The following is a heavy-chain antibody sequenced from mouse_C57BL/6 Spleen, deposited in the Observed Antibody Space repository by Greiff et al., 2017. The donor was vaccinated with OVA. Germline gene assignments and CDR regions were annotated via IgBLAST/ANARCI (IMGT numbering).Heavy chain of an antibody. V-gene: IGHV5-9*01. J-gene: IGHJ3*01. D-gene: IGHD3-2*02. CDR1: GFTFGSYT. Sequence: EVKLVESGGGLVKPGGSLKLSCAASGFTFGSYTMSWVRQTPEKRLEWVATISGGGDNTYYPDSVKGRFTISRDNAKNTLYLQMSSLRSEDTALYYCARRDSSGFAYWGPGTLGTVSA. CDR2: ISGGGDNT. CDR3: ARRDSSGFAY.